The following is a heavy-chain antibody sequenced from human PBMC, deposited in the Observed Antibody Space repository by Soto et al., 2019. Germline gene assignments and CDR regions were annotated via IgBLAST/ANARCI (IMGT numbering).Heavy chain of an antibody. CDR1: GFTFSSYA. Sequence: EVQLLESGGGLVQPGTSLRLSCAASGFTSSGFTFSSYAMSWVRQAPGKGLEWVSSITGSGDNTYHADSVKGRFTISRDNSKNPLFLQMNSLRAEDTAVYYCAKDRAAVAPRVRFDPWGQGTLVTVS. CDR2: ITGSGDNT. J-gene: IGHJ5*02. V-gene: IGHV3-23*01. D-gene: IGHD6-19*01. CDR3: AKDRAAVAPRVRFDP.